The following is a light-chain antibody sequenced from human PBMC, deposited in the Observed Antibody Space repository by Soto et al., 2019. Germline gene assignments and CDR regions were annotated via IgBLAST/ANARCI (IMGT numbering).Light chain of an antibody. J-gene: IGKJ1*01. CDR2: TAF. CDR3: LQDYNYPRT. CDR1: QDIRND. Sequence: AIQMTQSPSSLSASVGDRVTITCRASQDIRNDLGWYQQKPGKAPKLLIYTAFSLQSGVPSRFSGSDPGTDFTLTIRTRQPEDFATYYGLQDYNYPRTFGQGTKVGVK. V-gene: IGKV1-6*01.